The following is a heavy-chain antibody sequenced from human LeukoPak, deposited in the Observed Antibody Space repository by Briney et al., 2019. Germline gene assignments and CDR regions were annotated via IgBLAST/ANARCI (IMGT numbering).Heavy chain of an antibody. D-gene: IGHD6-19*01. J-gene: IGHJ4*03. Sequence: WGSLRLSCAASGFTFSDYNMNWVRQAPGKGLEWVSYITGSGSTIFYADSVKGRFTISRDNVKNSLYLQMNSLRAEDTAVYYCARPTSSGWYSHWGQGTVVTVSS. V-gene: IGHV3-48*01. CDR1: GFTFSDYN. CDR3: ARPTSSGWYSH. CDR2: ITGSGSTI.